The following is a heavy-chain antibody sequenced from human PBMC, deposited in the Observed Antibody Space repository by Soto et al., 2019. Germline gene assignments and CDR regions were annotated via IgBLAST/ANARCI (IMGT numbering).Heavy chain of an antibody. CDR3: AREDGYTNFDY. D-gene: IGHD5-12*01. CDR1: GFTFSRDA. V-gene: IGHV3-30-3*01. Sequence: GGSLRLSCAASGFTFSRDAMHWVRQAPGKGLEWVAVISYDGSNKYYADSVKGRFTISRDNSKNTLYLQMNSLRAEDTAVYYCAREDGYTNFDYWGQGTLVTVSS. J-gene: IGHJ4*02. CDR2: ISYDGSNK.